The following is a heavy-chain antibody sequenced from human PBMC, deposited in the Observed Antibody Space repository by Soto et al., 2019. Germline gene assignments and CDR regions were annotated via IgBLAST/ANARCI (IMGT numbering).Heavy chain of an antibody. D-gene: IGHD2-21*02. V-gene: IGHV1-18*01. CDR2: ISPYNGNT. CDR3: ASGLVVTPGYYYYYGMDV. Sequence: ASVKVSCKASGYTFIKYGIAWVRQAPGQGLEWMGWISPYNGNTNYAQKLQGRVTMTTDTSTSTAYMELRSLRSDDTAVYYCASGLVVTPGYYYYYGMDVWGQGTTVTAP. CDR1: GYTFIKYG. J-gene: IGHJ6*02.